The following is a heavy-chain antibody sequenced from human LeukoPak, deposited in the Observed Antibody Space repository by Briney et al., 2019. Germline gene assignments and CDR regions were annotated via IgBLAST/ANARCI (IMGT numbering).Heavy chain of an antibody. CDR2: ISYDGSNK. J-gene: IGHJ4*02. Sequence: GGSLRLSCAASGFTFSSYATHWVRQAPGKGLEWVAVISYDGSNKYYADSVKGRLTISRDNSKNTLYLQMNSLRAEDTAVYYCARGSPSGATTPNDYWGQGTLVTVSS. CDR1: GFTFSSYA. D-gene: IGHD1-26*01. CDR3: ARGSPSGATTPNDY. V-gene: IGHV3-30-3*01.